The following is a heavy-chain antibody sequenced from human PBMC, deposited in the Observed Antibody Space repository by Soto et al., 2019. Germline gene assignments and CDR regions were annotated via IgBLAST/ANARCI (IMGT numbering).Heavy chain of an antibody. CDR1: GGTFSGYA. V-gene: IGHV1-69*13. D-gene: IGHD1-7*01. CDR3: ARDLIQYNWNYGIFDY. CDR2: IIPIFVTA. Sequence: SVKVSCKASGGTFSGYAISWVRQAPGQGLEWMGGIIPIFVTANYAQKFQGRVTITADESTSTAYMEMSILRSEDTAVSYCARDLIQYNWNYGIFDYWGQGTLVTVSS. J-gene: IGHJ4*02.